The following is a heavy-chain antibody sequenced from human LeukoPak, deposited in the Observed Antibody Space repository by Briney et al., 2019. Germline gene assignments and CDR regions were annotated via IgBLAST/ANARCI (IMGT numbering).Heavy chain of an antibody. CDR2: IYTSGST. J-gene: IGHJ6*02. Sequence: SETLSLTCTVSGGSISSYYWSWIRQPAGKGLEWIGRIYTSGSTNYNPSLKSRVTMSVDTSKNQFSPKLSSVTAADTAVYYCARDGSGSYYYYYCMDVWGQGTTVTVSS. D-gene: IGHD1-26*01. CDR1: GGSISSYY. CDR3: ARDGSGSYYYYYCMDV. V-gene: IGHV4-4*07.